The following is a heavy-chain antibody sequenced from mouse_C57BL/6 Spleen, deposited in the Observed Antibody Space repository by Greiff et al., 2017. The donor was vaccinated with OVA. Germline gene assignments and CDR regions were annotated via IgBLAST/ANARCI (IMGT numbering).Heavy chain of an antibody. CDR3: AREDSNYPYFDY. V-gene: IGHV1-7*01. Sequence: QVQLKQSGAELAKPGASVKLSCKASGYTFTSYWMHWVNQRPGQGLEWIGYINPSSGYTKYNQKFKDKATLTADKSSSTAYMQLSSLTSEDSAVYYCAREDSNYPYFDYWGQGTTLTVSS. CDR1: GYTFTSYW. J-gene: IGHJ2*01. CDR2: INPSSGYT. D-gene: IGHD2-5*01.